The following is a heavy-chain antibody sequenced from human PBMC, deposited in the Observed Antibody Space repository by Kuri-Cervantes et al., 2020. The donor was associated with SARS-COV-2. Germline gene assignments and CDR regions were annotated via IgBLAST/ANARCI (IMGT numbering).Heavy chain of an antibody. CDR1: GGSFSGYY. J-gene: IGHJ5*02. D-gene: IGHD3-3*01. V-gene: IGHV4-39*01. CDR2: IYYSGST. CDR3: ARQMMSSITIFGVVITRNWFDP. Sequence: GSLRLSCAVDGGSFSGYYWGWIRQPPGKGLEWIGSIYYSGSTYYNPSLKSRVTISVDTSKNQFSLKLSSVTAADTAVYYCARQMMSSITIFGVVITRNWFDPWGQGTLVTVSS.